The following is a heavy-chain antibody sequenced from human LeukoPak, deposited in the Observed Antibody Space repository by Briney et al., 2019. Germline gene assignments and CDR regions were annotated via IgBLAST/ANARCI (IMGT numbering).Heavy chain of an antibody. CDR3: ATLRKQQLDYYYYYMDV. J-gene: IGHJ6*03. CDR2: IYYSGST. Sequence: SETLSVTCTVSGGSISSYYWSWIRQPPGKGLEWIGYIYYSGSTNYNPSLKSRVTISVDTSKNQFSLKLSSVTAADTAVYYCATLRKQQLDYYYYYMDVWGKGTTVTVSS. D-gene: IGHD6-13*01. CDR1: GGSISSYY. V-gene: IGHV4-59*01.